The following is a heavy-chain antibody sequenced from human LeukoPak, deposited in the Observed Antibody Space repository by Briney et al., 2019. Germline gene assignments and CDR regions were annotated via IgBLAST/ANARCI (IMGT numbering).Heavy chain of an antibody. D-gene: IGHD3-10*01. CDR3: AGHLGGNFGSGTHFVY. CDR2: IHSNGGT. V-gene: IGHV4-59*11. CDR1: GGSIDGQY. Sequence: SETLSLTCTVSGGSIDGQYWSWIRQPPGKGLEWIGYIHSNGGTKYNPSLKSQFTMSVDTSKNQFSLKLDSVTAADTAVYYCAGHLGGNFGSGTHFVYWGQGTLVTVSS. J-gene: IGHJ4*02.